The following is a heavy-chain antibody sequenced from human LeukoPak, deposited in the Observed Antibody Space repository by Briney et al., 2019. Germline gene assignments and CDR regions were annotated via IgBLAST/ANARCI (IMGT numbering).Heavy chain of an antibody. CDR3: ARVWFGEFGLNWFDP. J-gene: IGHJ5*02. CDR2: ISDSGGTA. Sequence: GGSLRLSCGASGFTFSNYAMSWVRQAPGKGLEWVSVISDSGGTAYYADSVKGRFTISRDNSKNTLYLQMNSLRAADTAVYYCARVWFGEFGLNWFDPWGQGTLVTVSS. V-gene: IGHV3-23*01. CDR1: GFTFSNYA. D-gene: IGHD3-10*01.